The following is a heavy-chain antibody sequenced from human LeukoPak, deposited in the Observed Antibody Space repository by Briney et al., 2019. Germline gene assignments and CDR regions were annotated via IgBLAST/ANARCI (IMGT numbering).Heavy chain of an antibody. CDR3: ARANEYSSGWYGIWFDP. V-gene: IGHV4-61*02. CDR1: GDSISSGSYY. J-gene: IGHJ5*02. CDR2: IYTSGST. D-gene: IGHD6-19*01. Sequence: SQTLSVTCTGSGDSISSGSYYWSWIRQPAGKGLEWIGRIYTSGSTNYNPSLKSRVTISVDTSKNQFSLKLSSVTAADTAVYYCARANEYSSGWYGIWFDPWGQGTLVTVSS.